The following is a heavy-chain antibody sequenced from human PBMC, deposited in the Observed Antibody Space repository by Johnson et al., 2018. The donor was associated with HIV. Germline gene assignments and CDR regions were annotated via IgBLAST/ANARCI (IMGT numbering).Heavy chain of an antibody. Sequence: VQLVESGGGLVKPGGSLRLSCAASGFTFSDYYMSWIRQAPGKGLEWVSVIYSGGSTYYADSVKGRFTISRDNSKYILYRHMSSLRSEDTAVYSCAVSDTWLGDAFYMWGQGTMVTVSS. CDR1: GFTFSDYY. J-gene: IGHJ3*02. CDR3: AVSDTWLGDAFYM. V-gene: IGHV3-66*02. D-gene: IGHD3-9*01. CDR2: IYSGGST.